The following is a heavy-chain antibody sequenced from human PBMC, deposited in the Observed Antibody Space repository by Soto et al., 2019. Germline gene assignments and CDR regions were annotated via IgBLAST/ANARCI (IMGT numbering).Heavy chain of an antibody. Sequence: QQQLVESGGGVVQPGESLRLSCAASGFTFSSYSMNWVRQSPGKGLEWVAVISYDGNRIYDADSVKGRFTISRANAKNTKFLQMSGVQHQDTAAYYCARGLVVTDKAWFDLWGQGPQVIVSS. J-gene: IGHJ5*02. V-gene: IGHV3-30-3*02. CDR3: ARGLVVTDKAWFDL. D-gene: IGHD2-21*02. CDR1: GFTFSSYS. CDR2: ISYDGNRI.